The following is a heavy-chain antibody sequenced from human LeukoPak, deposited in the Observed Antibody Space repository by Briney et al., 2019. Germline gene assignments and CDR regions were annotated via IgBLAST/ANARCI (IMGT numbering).Heavy chain of an antibody. J-gene: IGHJ5*02. Sequence: SETLSLTCTVSGGSISGNYWSWIRRPPGQGLEWIAYIHSSGYTNYNPSLKSRVTISVDTSNNQFSLKVTSVTAPDTAMYYCTKRQGPTSGSYDYFDPWGQGALVTVSS. CDR1: GGSISGNY. V-gene: IGHV4-4*09. CDR2: IHSSGYT. CDR3: TKRQGPTSGSYDYFDP. D-gene: IGHD1-26*01.